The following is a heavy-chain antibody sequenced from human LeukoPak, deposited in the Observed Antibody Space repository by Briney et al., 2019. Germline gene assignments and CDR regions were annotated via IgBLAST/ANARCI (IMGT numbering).Heavy chain of an antibody. V-gene: IGHV4-39*01. CDR3: ARHSGFMAVAIDY. CDR1: GGSISSTSFY. CDR2: IYYTGSS. J-gene: IGHJ4*02. Sequence: PSETLSLTCTVSGGSISSTSFYWGWIRQPPGKGLEWIGSIYYTGSSYYNPSLKSRVTISVDTSKNQFSLKLTSVTAADTALYYCARHSGFMAVAIDYWGQGTLVTVSS. D-gene: IGHD6-19*01.